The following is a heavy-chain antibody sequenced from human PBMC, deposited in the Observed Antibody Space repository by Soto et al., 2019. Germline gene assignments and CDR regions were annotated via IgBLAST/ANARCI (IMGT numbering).Heavy chain of an antibody. CDR2: ISGSGGST. CDR1: GFTFSSDA. CDR3: AKTPWDSGYDLFPFDY. D-gene: IGHD5-12*01. Sequence: GGSLRLSCAASGFTFSSDAMTWVRQAPGKGLEWVSVISGSGGSTYFADSVKGRFTISRDNSKNTLYLQMNSLRAEDTAVYYCAKTPWDSGYDLFPFDYWGQGTLVTVSS. J-gene: IGHJ4*02. V-gene: IGHV3-23*01.